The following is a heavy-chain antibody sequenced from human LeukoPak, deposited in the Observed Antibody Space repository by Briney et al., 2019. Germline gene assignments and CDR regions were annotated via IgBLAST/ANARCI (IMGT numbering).Heavy chain of an antibody. J-gene: IGHJ4*02. CDR1: GFTFSSYE. CDR3: AREVDIAVAGLFDY. D-gene: IGHD6-19*01. Sequence: GGSLRLSCAASGFTFSSYEMNWVRQAPGKGLEWVSYISSSGSTIYYADSVKGRFTISRDNAKNSLYLQMNSLRAEDTAVYYCAREVDIAVAGLFDYWGQGTLVTVSS. V-gene: IGHV3-48*03. CDR2: ISSSGSTI.